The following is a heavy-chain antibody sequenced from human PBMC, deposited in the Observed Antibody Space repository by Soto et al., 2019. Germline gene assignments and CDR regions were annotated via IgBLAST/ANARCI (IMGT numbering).Heavy chain of an antibody. CDR2: ISGGAGDT. Sequence: EVQLLESGGGSVQPGGSLRLSCAASGFAFSNYAMNWVRQAPGKGLEWVSAISGGAGDTYYADSVKGRFTISRDNSKNTLYLQMNSLKTEDTAVYYCARGGYCGSASCHSDYYGMDVWGQGTTVTVSS. CDR3: ARGGYCGSASCHSDYYGMDV. CDR1: GFAFSNYA. V-gene: IGHV3-23*01. D-gene: IGHD2-15*01. J-gene: IGHJ6*02.